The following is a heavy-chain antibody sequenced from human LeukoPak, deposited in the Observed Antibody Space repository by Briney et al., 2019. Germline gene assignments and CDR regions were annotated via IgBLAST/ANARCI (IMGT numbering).Heavy chain of an antibody. CDR2: IYYSGST. Sequence: SETLSLTCTVSGGSVSSGSYYWRWIRQPPGKGLEWIGYIYYSGSTNYNPSLKSRVTISVDTSKNQFSLKLSSVTAADTAVYYCARVTTVTTFDYWGQGTLVSVSS. J-gene: IGHJ4*02. CDR1: GGSVSSGSYY. CDR3: ARVTTVTTFDY. V-gene: IGHV4-61*01. D-gene: IGHD4-11*01.